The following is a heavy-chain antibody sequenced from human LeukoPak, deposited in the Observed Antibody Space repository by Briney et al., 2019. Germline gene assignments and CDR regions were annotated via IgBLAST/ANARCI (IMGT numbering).Heavy chain of an antibody. Sequence: PGGCPGVSCAATGFSPCADSINCVCQALGMGLGWGSSLSSRSSYIYYADSVKGLFTISRDNAENSLYLQMNSLRAEDTAVYYCARAPCSSTSCPLDYWGQGTLVTVPS. J-gene: IGHJ4*02. CDR2: LSSRSSYI. CDR3: ARAPCSSTSCPLDY. CDR1: GFSPCADS. D-gene: IGHD2-2*01. V-gene: IGHV3-21*01.